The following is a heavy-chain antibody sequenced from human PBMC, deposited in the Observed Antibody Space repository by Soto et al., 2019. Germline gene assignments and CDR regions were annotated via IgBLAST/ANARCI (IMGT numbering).Heavy chain of an antibody. Sequence: EVQLVESGGGLVQPGGSLRLSCAASGFTFSKNSMNWVRQAPGKGLEWVSHISSSGTTIYYADSVKGRFTMSRDNVKNSLYLQMNSLRAEYTAVYYCAIDHYGDSTFDYWGQGTLVTVSS. CDR3: AIDHYGDSTFDY. V-gene: IGHV3-48*01. CDR1: GFTFSKNS. J-gene: IGHJ4*02. CDR2: ISSSGTTI. D-gene: IGHD4-17*01.